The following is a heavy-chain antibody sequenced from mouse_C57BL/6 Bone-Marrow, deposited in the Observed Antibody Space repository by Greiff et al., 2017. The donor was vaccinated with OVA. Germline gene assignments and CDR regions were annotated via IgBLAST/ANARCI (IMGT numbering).Heavy chain of an antibody. D-gene: IGHD1-1*01. J-gene: IGHJ1*03. CDR1: GYTFTSYW. Sequence: QVQLQQSGAELVKPGASVKLSCKASGYTFTSYWMHWVKQRPGQGLEWIGMIHPNSGSTNYNDKLKSKATLPVDKSTIKAYMQLSRLTSEDSAVYYCARWGTVVADWYFDVWGTGTTVTVSS. CDR3: ARWGTVVADWYFDV. V-gene: IGHV1-64*01. CDR2: IHPNSGST.